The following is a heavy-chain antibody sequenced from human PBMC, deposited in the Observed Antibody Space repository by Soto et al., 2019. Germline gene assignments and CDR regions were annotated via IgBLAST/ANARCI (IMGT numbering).Heavy chain of an antibody. CDR1: GYTFTSYG. D-gene: IGHD3-22*01. J-gene: IGHJ5*02. CDR2: FSAYNGNT. V-gene: IGHV1-18*04. Sequence: ASLKVSCKPSGYTFTSYGISWVRQAPGQGLEWMGWFSAYNGNTNYAQKLQGRVTMTTDTSTSTAHMELRSLRPDDTAVYYCARDDSALSNWFDPWGQGTLVTVSS. CDR3: ARDDSALSNWFDP.